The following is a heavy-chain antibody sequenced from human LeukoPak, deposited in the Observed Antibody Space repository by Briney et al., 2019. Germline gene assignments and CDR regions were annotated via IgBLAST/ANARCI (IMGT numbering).Heavy chain of an antibody. CDR1: GFTFSSYE. J-gene: IGHJ3*02. V-gene: IGHV3-48*03. Sequence: GGSLRLSCAASGFTFSSYEMNWVRQAPGKGLEWVSYISSSGSTIYYADSVKGRFTISRDNAKNSLYLQMNSLRAEDTAVYYCARAVSSGYYRDGFDIWGQGTMVTVSS. D-gene: IGHD3-22*01. CDR3: ARAVSSGYYRDGFDI. CDR2: ISSSGSTI.